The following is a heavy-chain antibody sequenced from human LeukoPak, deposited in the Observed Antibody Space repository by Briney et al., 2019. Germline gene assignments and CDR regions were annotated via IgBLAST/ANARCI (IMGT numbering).Heavy chain of an antibody. CDR1: GGSISSGGYY. J-gene: IGHJ5*02. V-gene: IGHV4-31*03. D-gene: IGHD6-19*01. Sequence: SETLSLTCTVSGGSISSGGYYWSWIRQHPEQGLEWIGYVYYNGGTNYNPSLKSRVTISVDTSKNQFSLNLNSVTAADTAVYYCARDFRTRHMTVAGPGWFDPWGQGFLVTVSS. CDR3: ARDFRTRHMTVAGPGWFDP. CDR2: VYYNGGT.